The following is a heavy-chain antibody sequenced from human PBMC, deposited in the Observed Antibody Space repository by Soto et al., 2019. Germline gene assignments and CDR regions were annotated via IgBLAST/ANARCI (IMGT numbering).Heavy chain of an antibody. CDR3: VGGQYYFDY. CDR1: GFPFTSYG. J-gene: IGHJ4*02. D-gene: IGHD3-10*01. V-gene: IGHV3-30*03. CDR2: ISYDGSDK. Sequence: QVQLVESGGGVVQPRRSLRLSCAASGFPFTSYGMHWVREGPDKGLEWVAIISYDGSDKYYADSGKGRFTISRDNSKNTLYLQMNSLRPEDTALYYCVGGQYYFDYRGQGTLVIVSS.